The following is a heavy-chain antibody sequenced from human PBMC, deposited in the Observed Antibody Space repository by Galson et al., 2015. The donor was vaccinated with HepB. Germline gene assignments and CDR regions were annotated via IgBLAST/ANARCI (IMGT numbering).Heavy chain of an antibody. J-gene: IGHJ5*02. CDR3: AKESTWKWFDP. Sequence: SLRLSCAASGFTFSSYGMYWVRQAPGKELEWVAIISNDGSNKYYGDSVKGRFTISRDNSKNTLYLQMNSLRAEDTAVYYCAKESTWKWFDPWGQGTLVTVSS. V-gene: IGHV3-30*18. CDR2: ISNDGSNK. CDR1: GFTFSSYG. D-gene: IGHD1-1*01.